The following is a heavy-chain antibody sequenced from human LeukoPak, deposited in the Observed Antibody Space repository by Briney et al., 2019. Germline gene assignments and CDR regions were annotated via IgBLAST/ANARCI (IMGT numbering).Heavy chain of an antibody. CDR2: INPSGGST. Sequence: ASLNVSCKASGYTFTSYYIDWVRQAPGQGLEWMGVINPSGGSTRYAQKFQGRVTMTGDPSTRTVYMELSSLTSDDTAVYYCARGTTDAYWGQGTPVTVSS. D-gene: IGHD1-1*01. CDR3: ARGTTDAY. CDR1: GYTFTSYY. V-gene: IGHV1-46*01. J-gene: IGHJ4*02.